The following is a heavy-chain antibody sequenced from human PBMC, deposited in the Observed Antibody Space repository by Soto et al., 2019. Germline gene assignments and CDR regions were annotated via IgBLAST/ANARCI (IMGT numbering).Heavy chain of an antibody. CDR3: ARAVGYCSGGSCYHVYYYYYYMAV. J-gene: IGHJ6*03. Sequence: ASVKVSCKASGYTFTSYRISWVRQAPGQGLESMGLISAYNGNTNNAQKLQGRVTMTTDTSTSTAYMELRSLRSDDTAVYYCARAVGYCSGGSCYHVYYYYYYMAVWVKGTTVSVSS. D-gene: IGHD2-15*01. V-gene: IGHV1-18*01. CDR1: GYTFTSYR. CDR2: ISAYNGNT.